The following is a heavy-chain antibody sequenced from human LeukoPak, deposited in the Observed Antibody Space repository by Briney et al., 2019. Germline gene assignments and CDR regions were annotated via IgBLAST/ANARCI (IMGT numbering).Heavy chain of an antibody. D-gene: IGHD6-13*01. J-gene: IGHJ6*03. CDR1: GFTFSSYG. CDR2: IRYDGSNK. V-gene: IGHV3-30*02. CDR3: AKDPGIAAPLYYYYYYMDV. Sequence: GGSLRLSCAASGFTFSSYGMHWVRQAPGKGLEWVAFIRYDGSNKYYADSVKGRFTISRDNSKNTLYLQMNSLRAEDTAVYYCAKDPGIAAPLYYYYYYMDVWGKGTTVTVSS.